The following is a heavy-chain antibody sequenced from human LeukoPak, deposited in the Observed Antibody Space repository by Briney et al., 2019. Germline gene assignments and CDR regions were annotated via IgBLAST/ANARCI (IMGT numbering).Heavy chain of an antibody. V-gene: IGHV3-64*01. CDR3: ASGFWSGYMDY. J-gene: IGHJ4*02. D-gene: IGHD3-3*01. CDR2: ISSNGGST. Sequence: PGGSLRLSCAASGFTFSSYAMHWVRQAPGKGLEYVSAISSNGGSTYHANSVKGRFTISRDNSKNTLYLQMGSLRAEDMAVYYCASGFWSGYMDYWGQGTLVTVSS. CDR1: GFTFSSYA.